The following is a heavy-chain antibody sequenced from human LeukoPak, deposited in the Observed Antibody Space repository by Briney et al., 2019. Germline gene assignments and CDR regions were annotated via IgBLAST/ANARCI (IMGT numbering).Heavy chain of an antibody. J-gene: IGHJ4*02. V-gene: IGHV3-21*01. CDR2: ISSSSSYT. D-gene: IGHD5-12*01. Sequence: PGGSLRLSCAASGFTFSSYEMNWVRQAPGKGLEWVSSISSSSSYTYYADSVKGRFTISGDNAKNSLYLQMNSLRAEDTAVYYCARDQVDIVATSSDYWGQGTLVTVSS. CDR1: GFTFSSYE. CDR3: ARDQVDIVATSSDY.